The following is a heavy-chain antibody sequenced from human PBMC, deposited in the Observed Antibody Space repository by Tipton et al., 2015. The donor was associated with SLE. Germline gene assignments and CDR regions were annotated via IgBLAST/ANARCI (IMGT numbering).Heavy chain of an antibody. Sequence: SLRLSCVASGFTFDDYAMHWVRQAPGKGLEWVSGISWNSGSIDYADSVKGRFTISRDNAKNSLYLQMNSLRAEDTALYYCAKDKSYGGAAAGLDYWGQGTLVTVSS. CDR1: GFTFDDYA. CDR2: ISWNSGSI. V-gene: IGHV3-9*01. CDR3: AKDKSYGGAAAGLDY. D-gene: IGHD6-13*01. J-gene: IGHJ4*02.